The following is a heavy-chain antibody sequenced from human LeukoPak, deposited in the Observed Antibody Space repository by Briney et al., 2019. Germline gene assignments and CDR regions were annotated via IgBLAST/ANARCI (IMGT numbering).Heavy chain of an antibody. V-gene: IGHV4-34*01. CDR3: ARLDIVVVPAAIQFSVYMDV. Sequence: KSSETLSLTCAAYGVSFSGYYWSWIRQPPGKGLEWIWEINHSGSTNYNPSLKSRDTISVDTSKNQFSLKLSSVTAADMAVYYCARLDIVVVPAAIQFSVYMDVWGKGTTVTVSS. D-gene: IGHD2-2*02. CDR2: INHSGST. J-gene: IGHJ6*03. CDR1: GVSFSGYY.